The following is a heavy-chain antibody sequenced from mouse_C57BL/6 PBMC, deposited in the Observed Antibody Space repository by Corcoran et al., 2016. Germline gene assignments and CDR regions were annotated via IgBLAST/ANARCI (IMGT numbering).Heavy chain of an antibody. CDR2: IYPRDGST. V-gene: IGHV1-85*01. Sequence: QVQLQQSGPELVKPGASVKLSCKASGYTFTSYDINWVKQRPGQGLEWIGWIYPRDGSTKYNEKFKGKAALTVDTSSSTAYMELQSRTSEESAVYFCARKGIYYGNPEDDWGQGTSVTVSS. CDR1: GYTFTSYD. J-gene: IGHJ4*01. CDR3: ARKGIYYGNPEDD. D-gene: IGHD2-1*01.